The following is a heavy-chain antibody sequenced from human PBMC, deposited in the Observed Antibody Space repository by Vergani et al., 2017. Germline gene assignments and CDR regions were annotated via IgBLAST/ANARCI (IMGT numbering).Heavy chain of an antibody. CDR3: ARAPLKGLTHDY. Sequence: QVQLQQWGAGLLKPSETLSLTCAVYGGSFSGYYWSWIRQHPGKGLEWIGYIYYSGSTYYNPSLKSRVTISVDTSKNQFSLKLSSVTAADTAVYYCARAPLKGLTHDYWGQGTLVTVSS. V-gene: IGHV4-34*01. CDR1: GGSFSGYY. CDR2: IYYSGST. D-gene: IGHD1-14*01. J-gene: IGHJ4*02.